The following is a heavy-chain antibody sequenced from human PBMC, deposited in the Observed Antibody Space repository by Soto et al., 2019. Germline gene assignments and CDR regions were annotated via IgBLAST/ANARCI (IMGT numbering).Heavy chain of an antibody. CDR1: GFTFDDYA. V-gene: IGHV3-9*01. Sequence: EVQLVESGGDLVQPGRSLRLSCAASGFTFDDYAMHWVRQAPGKGLEWVSGISWNSGSIGYADSVKGRFTISRDNAKNSLYLQMNSLRAEDTALYYCAKDMGIVGATIYYYYGMDVWGQGTTVTVSS. CDR2: ISWNSGSI. D-gene: IGHD1-26*01. CDR3: AKDMGIVGATIYYYYGMDV. J-gene: IGHJ6*02.